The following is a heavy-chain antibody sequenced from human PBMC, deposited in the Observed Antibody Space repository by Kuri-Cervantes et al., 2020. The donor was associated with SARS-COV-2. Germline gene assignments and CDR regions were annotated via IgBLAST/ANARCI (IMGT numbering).Heavy chain of an antibody. V-gene: IGHV3-30*03. CDR1: GFNFSRSD. Sequence: GGSLRLSCSASGFNFSRSDMHWVRQAPGEGLEWVAVISYDGKKKRCMASGKGRFTISRDNSQNTLYLQMQSLRSEDTGMYYCATDRDGFHDFWGQGTLVTVSS. CDR3: ATDRDGFHDF. CDR2: ISYDGKKK. J-gene: IGHJ4*02. D-gene: IGHD3-10*01.